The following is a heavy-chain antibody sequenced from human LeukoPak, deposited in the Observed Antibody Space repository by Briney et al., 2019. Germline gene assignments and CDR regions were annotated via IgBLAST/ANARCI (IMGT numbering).Heavy chain of an antibody. V-gene: IGHV5-51*01. CDR1: GYSFNTYW. D-gene: IGHD1-26*01. Sequence: GASQKISCTGAGYSFNTYWIAWVRQLPGKGLEVMGIVYTRDSNTSYSPSFQGKITISVDKSISTAYLQWSSLKASDTAIYYCARHFMVGATQSNFDFWSQGTLVTVSS. CDR3: ARHFMVGATQSNFDF. J-gene: IGHJ4*02. CDR2: VYTRDSNT.